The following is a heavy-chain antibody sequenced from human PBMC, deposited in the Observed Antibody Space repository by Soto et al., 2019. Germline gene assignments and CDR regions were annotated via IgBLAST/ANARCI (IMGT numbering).Heavy chain of an antibody. J-gene: IGHJ6*02. D-gene: IGHD3-3*01. V-gene: IGHV1-18*01. CDR2: ISAYNGNT. CDR1: GYTFTSYG. CDR3: ARDGVQSSGYYILGGRFPDYGMDV. Sequence: ASVKVSCKASGYTFTSYGISWVRQAPGQGLEWMGWISAYNGNTNYAQKLQGRVTMTTDTSTSTAYMELRSLRSDDTAVYYCARDGVQSSGYYILGGRFPDYGMDVWGQVTTVPVSS.